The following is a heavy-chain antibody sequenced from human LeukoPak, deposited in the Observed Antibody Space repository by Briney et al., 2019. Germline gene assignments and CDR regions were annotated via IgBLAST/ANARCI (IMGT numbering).Heavy chain of an antibody. CDR2: INPNSGGT. J-gene: IGHJ4*02. V-gene: IGHV1-2*02. CDR1: GYTFTGYY. D-gene: IGHD3-22*01. CDR3: ARIGNYYDSSGYYDSREY. Sequence: ASVKVSCKASGYTFTGYYMHWVRQAPGQGLEWMGWINPNSGGTNYAQKFQGRVTMTRDTSISTAYMELSRLRSDDTAVYYCARIGNYYDSSGYYDSREYWGQGTLVTVSS.